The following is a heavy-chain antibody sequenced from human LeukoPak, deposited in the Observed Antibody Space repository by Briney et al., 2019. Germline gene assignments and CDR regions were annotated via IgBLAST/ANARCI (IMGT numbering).Heavy chain of an antibody. CDR3: TRDGANYHFAY. J-gene: IGHJ4*02. Sequence: GGSLRLPCTASGFTFGDYGMSWVRQAPGKGLEWVGFIRSKAYGGTTEYAASVKGRFTISRDNSKNIVFLQMNDLRTEDTAFYYCTRDGANYHFAYWGQGALVTVSS. CDR2: IRSKAYGGTT. CDR1: GFTFGDYG. V-gene: IGHV3-49*04. D-gene: IGHD4/OR15-4a*01.